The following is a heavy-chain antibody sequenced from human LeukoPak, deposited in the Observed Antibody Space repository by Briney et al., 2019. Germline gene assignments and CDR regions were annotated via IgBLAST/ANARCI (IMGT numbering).Heavy chain of an antibody. CDR2: FDPEDGET. D-gene: IGHD3-10*01. Sequence: GASVKVSCKVSGYTLTELSMHWVRQAPGKGLEWMGGFDPEDGETIYAQKFQGRVTMTEDTSTDTAYMELSSLRSEDTAVYYCATALLWFGESYRLDYWGQGTWSPSPQ. V-gene: IGHV1-24*01. CDR3: ATALLWFGESYRLDY. CDR1: GYTLTELS. J-gene: IGHJ4*02.